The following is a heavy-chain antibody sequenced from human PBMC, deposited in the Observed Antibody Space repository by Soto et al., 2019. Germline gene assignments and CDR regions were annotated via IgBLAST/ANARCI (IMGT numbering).Heavy chain of an antibody. Sequence: GGSLRLSCAASGFTFSSYAMSWVRQAPGKGLEWVSAISGSGGSTYYADSVKGRFTISRDNSKNTLYLQMNSLRAEDTAVYYCAKDRGMIVVVIMGLDYWGQGTLVTVSS. J-gene: IGHJ4*02. CDR2: ISGSGGST. D-gene: IGHD3-22*01. V-gene: IGHV3-23*01. CDR1: GFTFSSYA. CDR3: AKDRGMIVVVIMGLDY.